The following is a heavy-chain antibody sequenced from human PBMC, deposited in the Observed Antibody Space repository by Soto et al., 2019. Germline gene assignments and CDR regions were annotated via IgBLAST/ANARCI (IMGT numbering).Heavy chain of an antibody. CDR1: GFTFSSYS. CDR3: ARDSSYGSGTPAFDY. V-gene: IGHV3-48*01. J-gene: IGHJ4*02. D-gene: IGHD3-10*01. Sequence: TGGSLRLSCAASGFTFSSYSMNWVRQAPGKGLEWVSYISSSSSTIYYADSVKGRFTISRDNAKNSLYLQMNSLRAEDTAVYYCARDSSYGSGTPAFDYWGQGTLVTVSS. CDR2: ISSSSSTI.